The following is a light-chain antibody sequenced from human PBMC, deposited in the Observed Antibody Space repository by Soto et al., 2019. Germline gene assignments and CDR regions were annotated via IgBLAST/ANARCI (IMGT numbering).Light chain of an antibody. CDR2: DAS. V-gene: IGKV1-5*01. J-gene: IGKJ4*01. Sequence: DIQMTQSPSTLSASVGDRVTITCRASQSLNSLLAWYQQKPGRAPKLLIYDASTLESGVPSRFSGSGSGTEITLTISSLQPEDFASYYCQQSYSTLTFGGGTKVDIK. CDR1: QSLNSL. CDR3: QQSYSTLT.